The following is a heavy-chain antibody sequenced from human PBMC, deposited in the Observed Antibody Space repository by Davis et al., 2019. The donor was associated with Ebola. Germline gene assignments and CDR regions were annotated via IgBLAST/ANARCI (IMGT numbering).Heavy chain of an antibody. J-gene: IGHJ6*02. V-gene: IGHV3-30*04. Sequence: PGGSLRLSCAASGFTFSSYAMHWVRQAPGKGLEWVAVISYDGSNKYYADSVKGRFTISRDNSKNTLYLQMNSLRAEDTAVYYCAKVQQLDNYYYYGMDVWGQGTTVTVSS. CDR1: GFTFSSYA. CDR2: ISYDGSNK. D-gene: IGHD6-6*01. CDR3: AKVQQLDNYYYYGMDV.